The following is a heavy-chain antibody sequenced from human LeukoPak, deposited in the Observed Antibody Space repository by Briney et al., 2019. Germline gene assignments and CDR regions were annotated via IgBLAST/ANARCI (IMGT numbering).Heavy chain of an antibody. CDR2: IWYDGSNK. V-gene: IGHV3-33*01. D-gene: IGHD4-23*01. CDR1: GFTFSNYG. J-gene: IGHJ3*02. CDR3: TRDNGVTSRAFDI. Sequence: PGGSLRLSCAASGFTFSNYGMHWVRQAPGKGLEWVAIIWYDGSNKFYEDSVKGRFTISRDNSKNTLYLQMNSLRAEDTAVYSCTRDNGVTSRAFDIWGQGTMVTVSS.